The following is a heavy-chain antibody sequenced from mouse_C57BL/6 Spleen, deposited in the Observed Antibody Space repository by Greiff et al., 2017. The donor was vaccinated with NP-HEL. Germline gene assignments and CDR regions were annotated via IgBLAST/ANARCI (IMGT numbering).Heavy chain of an antibody. V-gene: IGHV1-69*01. J-gene: IGHJ4*01. D-gene: IGHD3-3*01. CDR1: GYTFTSYW. Sequence: VQLQQSGAELVMPGASVKLSCKASGYTFTSYWMHWVKQRPGQGLEWIGEIDPSDSYTNYNQKFKGKSTLTVDKSSSTAYMQLSSLTSEDSAVYYCASGTMGGAMDYWGQGTSVTVSS. CDR3: ASGTMGGAMDY. CDR2: IDPSDSYT.